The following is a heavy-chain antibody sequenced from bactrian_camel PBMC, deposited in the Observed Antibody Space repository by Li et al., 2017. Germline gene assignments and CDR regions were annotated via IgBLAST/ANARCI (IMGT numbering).Heavy chain of an antibody. Sequence: VQLVESGGGLVQPGGSLRLSCAASGFTFSAYTMSWVRQAPGKGLEWVSSIKSGGGSTYYADSVKGRFTISRDNAKNILYLQMNSLKPEDTGMYYCSAVPGRTYGGSWYPFAEFGYWGQGTQVTVS. V-gene: IGHV3S31*01. CDR2: IKSGGGST. D-gene: IGHD6*01. CDR3: SAVPGRTYGGSWYPFAEFGY. J-gene: IGHJ6*01. CDR1: GFTFSAYT.